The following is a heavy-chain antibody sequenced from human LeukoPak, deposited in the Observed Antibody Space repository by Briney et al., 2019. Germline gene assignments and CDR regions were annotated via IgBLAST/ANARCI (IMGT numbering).Heavy chain of an antibody. CDR2: ISYDGSNK. CDR1: GFIFSSYG. CDR3: ALVVYYYGSGSYSPFDY. D-gene: IGHD3-10*01. J-gene: IGHJ4*02. Sequence: GGSLRLSCAASGFIFSSYGMHCVRQAPGKGLEGVAVISYDGSNKHYADSVKGRFTISRDNSKNTLYLQMNSLRAEDTAVYYCALVVYYYGSGSYSPFDYWGQGTLVTVSS. V-gene: IGHV3-30*03.